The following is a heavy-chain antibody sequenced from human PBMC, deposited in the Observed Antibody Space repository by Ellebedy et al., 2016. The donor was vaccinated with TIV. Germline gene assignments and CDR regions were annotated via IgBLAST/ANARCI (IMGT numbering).Heavy chain of an antibody. CDR2: ISAYSGNT. D-gene: IGHD3-10*01. J-gene: IGHJ6*02. V-gene: IGHV1-18*01. Sequence: AASVKVSCKASGYTFSNYGISWVRQAPGQGLDWMGWISAYSGNTNYAQKFQGRVTMTTDPSTDTGYMELRSLRSDDTAVYYCARYSGSGTYYRNGMDVWGQGTTVTVSS. CDR1: GYTFSNYG. CDR3: ARYSGSGTYYRNGMDV.